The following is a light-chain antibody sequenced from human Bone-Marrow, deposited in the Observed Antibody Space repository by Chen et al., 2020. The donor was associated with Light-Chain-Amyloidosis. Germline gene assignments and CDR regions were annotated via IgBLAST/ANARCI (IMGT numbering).Light chain of an antibody. Sequence: VMTQSPATLSVSPGERATLSCRASQSISSNLAWYLQKPGQTPRLLIYGASTRATGIPARFSGRGSGTEFILTISSMQSEDFALYYCQQYNNWPPWTFGQGTKVEI. CDR1: QSISSN. J-gene: IGKJ1*01. V-gene: IGKV3-15*01. CDR3: QQYNNWPPWT. CDR2: GAS.